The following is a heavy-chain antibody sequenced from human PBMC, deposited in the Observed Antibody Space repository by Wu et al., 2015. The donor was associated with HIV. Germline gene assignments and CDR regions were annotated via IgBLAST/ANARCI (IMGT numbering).Heavy chain of an antibody. J-gene: IGHJ4*02. CDR3: ARAYKSYYDSSDYNDY. D-gene: IGHD3-22*01. Sequence: QVQMMQSGAQVKKPGASVKVSCKASGYTFTSYGITWVRQAPGQGLEWMGWISAHKGNTNFAQKLQGRVTMTTDTSTSTAYMELRSLRSDDTAVYYCARAYKSYYDSSDYNDYWGQGTLVTVSS. CDR2: ISAHKGNT. V-gene: IGHV1-18*01. CDR1: GYTFTSYG.